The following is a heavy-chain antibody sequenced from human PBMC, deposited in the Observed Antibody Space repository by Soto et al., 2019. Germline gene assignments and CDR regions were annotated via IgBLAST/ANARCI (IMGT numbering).Heavy chain of an antibody. CDR1: GGTFSSYA. CDR2: IIPIFGTA. V-gene: IGHV1-69*06. CDR3: ASRIAVAGINWFDP. J-gene: IGHJ5*02. Sequence: SVKVSCKASGGTFSSYAISWVRQAPGQGLEWMGGIIPIFGTANYAQKFQGRVTITADKSTSTAYMELSSLRSEDTAVYYCASRIAVAGINWFDPWGQGTLVTVSS. D-gene: IGHD6-19*01.